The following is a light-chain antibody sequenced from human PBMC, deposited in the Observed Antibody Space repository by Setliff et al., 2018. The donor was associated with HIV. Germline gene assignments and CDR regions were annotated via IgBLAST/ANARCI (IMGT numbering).Light chain of an antibody. CDR2: DVI. Sequence: QSVLTQPRSVSGSPGQSVTFSCTGSSSDVGAYNYVSWYQQHPGKAPKLIIYDVIKRPSGIPDRFSGSKSGDTASLTISGLQSEDEADYYCCSYAGANTYIFGTGTKVTVL. CDR3: CSYAGANTYI. CDR1: SSDVGAYNY. V-gene: IGLV2-11*01. J-gene: IGLJ1*01.